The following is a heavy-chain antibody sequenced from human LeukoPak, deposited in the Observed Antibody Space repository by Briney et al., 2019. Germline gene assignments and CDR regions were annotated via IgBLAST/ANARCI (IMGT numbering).Heavy chain of an antibody. CDR3: ARSQIAAAPYY. J-gene: IGHJ4*02. V-gene: IGHV3-7*03. D-gene: IGHD6-13*01. CDR2: IKEDGSDK. CDR1: GFSFTTYW. Sequence: GGSLRLSCAATGFSFTTYWMSWVRQAPGKGLEWVANIKEDGSDKYYVDSVKGRFSISRDNAKNSLYLQMSSLRAEDTAVYYCARSQIAAAPYYWGQGTLVTVSS.